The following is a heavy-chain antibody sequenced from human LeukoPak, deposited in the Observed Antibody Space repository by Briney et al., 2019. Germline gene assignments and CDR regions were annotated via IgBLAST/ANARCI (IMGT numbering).Heavy chain of an antibody. CDR3: ARSEGHGWFDP. J-gene: IGHJ5*02. CDR2: IYYSGST. V-gene: IGHV4-39*07. Sequence: SETLSLTCTVSGGSISSSSYYWGWIRQPPGKGLEWIGSIYYSGSTYYNPSLKSRVTISVDTSKNQFSLKLSSVTAADTAVYYCARSEGHGWFDPWGQGTLVTVSS. CDR1: GGSISSSSYY.